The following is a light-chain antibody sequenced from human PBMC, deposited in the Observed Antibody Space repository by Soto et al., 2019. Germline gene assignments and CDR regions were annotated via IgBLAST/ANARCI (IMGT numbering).Light chain of an antibody. Sequence: QSVLTQPRSVSGSPGQSVTISCTGTSSDVGGYNYVSWYQQHPGKAPKLMIYDVSKRPSGVPDRFSGSKSGNTASLTVSGLQAEDEADYYCSSYAGSSIVFGTGTKVTVL. V-gene: IGLV2-11*01. CDR2: DVS. J-gene: IGLJ1*01. CDR1: SSDVGGYNY. CDR3: SSYAGSSIV.